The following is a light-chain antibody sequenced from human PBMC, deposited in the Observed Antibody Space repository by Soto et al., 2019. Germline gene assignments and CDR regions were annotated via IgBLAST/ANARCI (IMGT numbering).Light chain of an antibody. V-gene: IGKV1-13*02. CDR2: DAS. Sequence: AIQLTQSPSSLSASVGARVTITCRASQDISTALAWYQQTPGKAPKLLIYDASRLENGVPSRLSGSGSGTDFTLTIDSLQPEDFATYYCQQFSTYPRTFGGGTNVEIK. CDR1: QDISTA. J-gene: IGKJ4*01. CDR3: QQFSTYPRT.